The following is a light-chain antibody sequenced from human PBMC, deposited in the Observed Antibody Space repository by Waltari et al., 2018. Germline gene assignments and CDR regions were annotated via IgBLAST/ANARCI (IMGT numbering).Light chain of an antibody. CDR1: SSNLGRNA. V-gene: IGLV1-44*01. CDR3: AAWDDKLGGRWE. Sequence: QSVLTQPPSASGTPGQRVTISCSGSSSNLGRNAVTWYQQVPGTTPKLLTYRKDQRHSGVPDRFPGSKSGTSASLAISGLRSEDEADYYCAAWDDKLGGRWEFGGGTKLTVL. CDR2: RKD. J-gene: IGLJ2*01.